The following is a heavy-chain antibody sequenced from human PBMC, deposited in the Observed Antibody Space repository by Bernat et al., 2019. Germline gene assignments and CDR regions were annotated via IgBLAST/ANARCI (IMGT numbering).Heavy chain of an antibody. J-gene: IGHJ4*02. CDR3: AQKDCSGGSCYFDY. CDR2: IWYDGSNK. D-gene: IGHD2-15*01. Sequence: QVQLVESGGGVVQPGRSLTLSCAASGFTFSNYGMHWVRQAPGKGLEWVAVIWYDGSNKYYADSVKGRFTISRDNSKNTLYLQMNSLRAEDTAVYYCAQKDCSGGSCYFDYWGQGTLVTVSS. V-gene: IGHV3-33*01. CDR1: GFTFSNYG.